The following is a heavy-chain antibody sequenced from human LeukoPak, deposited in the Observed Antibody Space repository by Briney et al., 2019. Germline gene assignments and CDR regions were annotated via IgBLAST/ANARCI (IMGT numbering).Heavy chain of an antibody. J-gene: IGHJ4*02. Sequence: GGSLRLSCAASGFTFSSYGMHWVRQAPGKGLEWVAVISYDGSNKYYADSVKGRFTISRDNSKNTLYLQMNSLRAEDTAVYYCAKDLDYWGQGTLVTVSS. CDR2: ISYDGSNK. CDR3: AKDLDY. V-gene: IGHV3-30*18. CDR1: GFTFSSYG.